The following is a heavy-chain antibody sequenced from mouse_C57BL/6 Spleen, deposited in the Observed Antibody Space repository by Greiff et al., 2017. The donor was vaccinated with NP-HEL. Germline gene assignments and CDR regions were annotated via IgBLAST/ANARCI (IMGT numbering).Heavy chain of an antibody. CDR2: IDPSDSET. D-gene: IGHD3-2*02. CDR3: ALRGLGDDY. V-gene: IGHV1-52*01. Sequence: QVHVKQPGAELVRPGSSVKLSCKASGYTFTSYWMHWVKQRPIQGLEWIGNIDPSDSETHYNQKFKDKATLTVDKSSSTAYMQLSSLTSEDSAVYYCALRGLGDDYWGQGTTLTVSS. CDR1: GYTFTSYW. J-gene: IGHJ2*01.